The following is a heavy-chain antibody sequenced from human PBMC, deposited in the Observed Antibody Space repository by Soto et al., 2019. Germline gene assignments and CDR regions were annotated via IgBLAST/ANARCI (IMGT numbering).Heavy chain of an antibody. D-gene: IGHD3-22*01. CDR1: GGSISSGGYY. J-gene: IGHJ6*02. V-gene: IGHV4-31*03. CDR3: ARLLRDTYYYYGMDV. Sequence: SETLSLTCTVSGGSISSGGYYWSWIRQHPGKGLEWIGYIYYSGSTYYNPSLKSRVTISVDTSKNQFSLKLSSVTAADTAVYYCARLLRDTYYYYGMDVWGQGTTVTVSS. CDR2: IYYSGST.